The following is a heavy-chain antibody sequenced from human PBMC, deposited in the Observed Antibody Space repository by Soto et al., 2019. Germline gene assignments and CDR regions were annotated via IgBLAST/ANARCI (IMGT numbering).Heavy chain of an antibody. Sequence: QVQLVESGGGVVQPGRSLRLSCAASGFTFSSYGMHWVRQAPGKGLEWVAVISYDGSNKYYADSVKGRFTISRDNSKNTLYLQMNSLRAEDTAVYYCASYVWSSGGYAMAVWGQGTTVTVSS. CDR2: ISYDGSNK. D-gene: IGHD6-25*01. J-gene: IGHJ6*02. CDR1: GFTFSSYG. V-gene: IGHV3-30*03. CDR3: ASYVWSSGGYAMAV.